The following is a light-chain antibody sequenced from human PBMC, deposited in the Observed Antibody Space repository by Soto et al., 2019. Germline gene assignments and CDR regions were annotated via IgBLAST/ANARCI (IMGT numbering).Light chain of an antibody. V-gene: IGKV3-15*01. Sequence: EIVMTQSPATLSVSPGERATLSCRASQSLSNNLAWYQQKPGQAPRLLIYGASIRATGVPARFSGSGSGTEFTLTISSLQSEDFAAYYCQQYNNWWTFGQGTKVEIK. CDR3: QQYNNWWT. J-gene: IGKJ1*01. CDR2: GAS. CDR1: QSLSNN.